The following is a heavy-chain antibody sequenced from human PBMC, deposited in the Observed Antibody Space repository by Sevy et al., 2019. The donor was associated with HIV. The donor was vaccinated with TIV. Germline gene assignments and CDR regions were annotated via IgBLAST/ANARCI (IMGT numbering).Heavy chain of an antibody. CDR2: IHPADSDT. D-gene: IGHD3-9*01. CDR3: TRHRPLTGDILIGYLDY. CDR1: GYTFTNYW. Sequence: GESLKISCKISGYTFTNYWIAWVRLMPGRGLEWMGVIHPADSDTRYSPSFHGHVTISADQSSSTTYLQWSSLEASDSAMYYCTRHRPLTGDILIGYLDYWGQGTLVTVSS. J-gene: IGHJ4*02. V-gene: IGHV5-51*01.